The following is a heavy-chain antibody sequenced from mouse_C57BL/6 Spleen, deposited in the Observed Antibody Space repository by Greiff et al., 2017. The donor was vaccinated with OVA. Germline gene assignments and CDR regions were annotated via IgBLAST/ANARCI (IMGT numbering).Heavy chain of an antibody. J-gene: IGHJ2*01. CDR1: GYTFTSYW. Sequence: VQLQQPGAELVRPGSSVKLSCKASGYTFTSYWMHWVKQRPIQGLEWIGNIDPSDSETHYNQKFKDKATLTVDKSSSTAYMQLSSLTSEDSAVYYCARLIYYDYFDYWGQGTTLTVSS. CDR3: ARLIYYDYFDY. V-gene: IGHV1-52*01. D-gene: IGHD2-1*01. CDR2: IDPSDSET.